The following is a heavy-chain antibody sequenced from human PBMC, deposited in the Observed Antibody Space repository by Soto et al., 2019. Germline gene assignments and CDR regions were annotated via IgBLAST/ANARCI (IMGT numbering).Heavy chain of an antibody. Sequence: QITLKESGPPLVKPTQTLTLTCTFSGFSLSTSGVGVGWIRQPPGKALEWLALIYWDDDKRYSPSLKSRLTITKDTSKNQVVLTMTNMDPVDTATYYCAHTAGIVVVIAEYYFDYWGQGTLVTVSS. V-gene: IGHV2-5*02. CDR1: GFSLSTSGVG. CDR3: AHTAGIVVVIAEYYFDY. CDR2: IYWDDDK. D-gene: IGHD2-21*01. J-gene: IGHJ4*02.